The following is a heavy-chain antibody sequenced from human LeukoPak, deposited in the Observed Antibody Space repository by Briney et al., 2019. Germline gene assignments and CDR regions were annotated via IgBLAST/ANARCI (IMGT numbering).Heavy chain of an antibody. D-gene: IGHD3-9*01. Sequence: GASVKVSCKASGYTFTSYAMHWVRQAPGQRLEWMGWINAGNGNTKYSQKFQGRVTITRDTSASTAYMELSRLRSDDTAVYYCAREYFDWLLLFPLDYWGQGTLVTVSS. CDR3: AREYFDWLLLFPLDY. CDR2: INAGNGNT. CDR1: GYTFTSYA. J-gene: IGHJ4*02. V-gene: IGHV1-3*01.